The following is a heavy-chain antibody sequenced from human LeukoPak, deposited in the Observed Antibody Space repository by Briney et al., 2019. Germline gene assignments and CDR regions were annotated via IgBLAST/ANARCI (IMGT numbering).Heavy chain of an antibody. CDR1: GYTFTSYY. J-gene: IGHJ6*02. CDR3: AREEGIAVQYGMDV. Sequence: ASVKVSCKASGYTFTSYYMHWVRQAPGQGLEWMGIINPSGGSTSYAQKFQGRVTITADKSTSTAYMELSSLRSEDTAVYYCAREEGIAVQYGMDVWGQGTTVTVSS. V-gene: IGHV1-46*01. CDR2: INPSGGST. D-gene: IGHD6-19*01.